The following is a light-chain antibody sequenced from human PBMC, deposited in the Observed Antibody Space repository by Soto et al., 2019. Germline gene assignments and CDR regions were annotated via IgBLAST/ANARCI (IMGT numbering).Light chain of an antibody. J-gene: IGLJ3*02. V-gene: IGLV2-8*01. CDR2: EVT. CDR3: SSDAASNNFYFV. CDR1: SSDVGGYNY. Sequence: QSALTQPPSASGSPGQSVTISCTGTSSDVGGYNYVSWYQQYPGRAPKLMIYEVTKRPSGVPDRFSGSKSGNTASLTVSGLQAEDEADYSCSSDAASNNFYFVFGGGTELTLL.